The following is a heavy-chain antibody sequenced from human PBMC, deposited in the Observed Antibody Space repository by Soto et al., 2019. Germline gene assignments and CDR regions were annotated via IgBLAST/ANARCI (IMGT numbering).Heavy chain of an antibody. CDR2: NNHSGST. V-gene: IGHV4-34*01. D-gene: IGHD3-3*01. CDR3: ARRRGFWNGYYTNWFDP. CDR1: GGSFSGYY. Sequence: SETLSLTCAVYGGSFSGYYWSWIRQPPGKGLEGIGENNHSGSTNYNPSLKSRVTISVDTSKNQFSLKLSSVTAADTAVYYCARRRGFWNGYYTNWFDPWAQGTMLTVSS. J-gene: IGHJ5*02.